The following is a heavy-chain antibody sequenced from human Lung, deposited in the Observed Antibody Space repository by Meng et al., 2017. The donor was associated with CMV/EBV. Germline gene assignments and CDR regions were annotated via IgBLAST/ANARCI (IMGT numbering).Heavy chain of an antibody. CDR1: AGTFISYA. J-gene: IGHJ2*01. Sequence: SFXVFXSAAAGTFISYAIICWLQAPAQGLEWMGGIIRIFGTANYAQKFQGRVTITTDESTSTAYMELSSLRSEGTAVYYCARDAGGSSSSGYFDLWGRGXLVTVSS. D-gene: IGHD6-6*01. CDR3: ARDAGGSSSSGYFDL. CDR2: IIRIFGTA. V-gene: IGHV1-69*05.